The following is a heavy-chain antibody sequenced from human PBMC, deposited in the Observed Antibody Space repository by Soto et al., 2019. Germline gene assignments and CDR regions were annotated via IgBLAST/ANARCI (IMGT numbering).Heavy chain of an antibody. CDR1: GGSISSSSYY. V-gene: IGHV4-39*01. J-gene: IGHJ4*02. CDR2: IYYSGST. Sequence: SETLSLTCTVSGGSISSSSYYWGWIRQPPGKGLEWIGSIYYSGSTYYNPSLKSRVTISVDTSKNQFSLKLSSVTAADTAVYYCARSTLRFVDYWGQGTLVTVAS. D-gene: IGHD3-16*01. CDR3: ARSTLRFVDY.